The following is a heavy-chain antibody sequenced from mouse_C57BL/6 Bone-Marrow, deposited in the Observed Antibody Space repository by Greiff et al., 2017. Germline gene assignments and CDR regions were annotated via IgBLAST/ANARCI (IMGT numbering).Heavy chain of an antibody. CDR2: IDPSDSYT. CDR1: GYTFTSYW. V-gene: IGHV1-69*01. J-gene: IGHJ3*01. Sequence: QVQLQQPGAELVMPGASVKLSCKASGYTFTSYWMHWVKQRPGQGLEWIGEIDPSDSYTNYNQKFKGKSTLTEDKSSSTAYMQLSSLTSEDSAVYYCARDSYCYGSSLFAYWGQGTLVTVSA. CDR3: ARDSYCYGSSLFAY. D-gene: IGHD1-1*01.